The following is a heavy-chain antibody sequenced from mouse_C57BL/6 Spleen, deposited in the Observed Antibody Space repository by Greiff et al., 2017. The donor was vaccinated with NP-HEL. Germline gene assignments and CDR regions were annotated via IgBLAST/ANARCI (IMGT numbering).Heavy chain of an antibody. CDR3: ARYYYYGRAPYYFDY. J-gene: IGHJ2*01. D-gene: IGHD1-1*01. CDR1: GYSFTDYN. CDR2: INPNYGTT. V-gene: IGHV1-39*01. Sequence: ESGPELVKPGASVKISCKASGYSFTDYNMNWVKQSNGKSLEWIGVINPNYGTTSYNQKFKGKATLTVDQSSSTAYMQLNSLTSEDSAVYYCARYYYYGRAPYYFDYWGQGTTLTVSS.